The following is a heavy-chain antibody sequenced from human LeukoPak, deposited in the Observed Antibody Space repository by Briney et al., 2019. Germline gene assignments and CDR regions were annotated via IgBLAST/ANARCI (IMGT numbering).Heavy chain of an antibody. CDR3: ARDFSGHCSGGSCYFGY. V-gene: IGHV3-66*01. D-gene: IGHD2-15*01. J-gene: IGHJ4*02. Sequence: GGSLRLSCAASGFTVSSNYMSWVRQAPGKGLEWVSTIYSGGSAYYADSVKGRFIISRDDSKNTLFLQMNSLRDEDTAVYYCARDFSGHCSGGSCYFGYWGQGTLVTVSS. CDR2: IYSGGSA. CDR1: GFTVSSNY.